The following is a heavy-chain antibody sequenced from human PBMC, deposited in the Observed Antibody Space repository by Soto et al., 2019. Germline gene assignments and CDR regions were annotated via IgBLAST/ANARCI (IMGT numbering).Heavy chain of an antibody. CDR3: ARANDLNAFAI. D-gene: IGHD1-1*01. Sequence: GGSLRLSCAASGVIATAKYMNWVRQAPGGVLEWVAVIYNSGSTYHADSVKGRFTISRHDSKNTLYLQMDSLRPEDTAVYYCARANDLNAFAIWGQGTMVTVSS. J-gene: IGHJ3*02. CDR1: GVIATAKY. V-gene: IGHV3-53*04. CDR2: IYNSGST.